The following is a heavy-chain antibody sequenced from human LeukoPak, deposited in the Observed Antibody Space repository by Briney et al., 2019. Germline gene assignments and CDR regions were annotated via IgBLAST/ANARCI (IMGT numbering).Heavy chain of an antibody. D-gene: IGHD3-22*01. J-gene: IGHJ4*02. CDR2: IYYSGST. CDR3: ARDPSGYFNY. V-gene: IGHV4-31*03. CDR1: GGSISSGGYY. Sequence: SETLSLTCTVSGGSISSGGYYWSWIRQHPGKGLEWIGYIYYSGSTYYNPSLKSRVTISVDTFKNQFSLKLSSVTAADTAVYYCARDPSGYFNYWGQGTLATVSS.